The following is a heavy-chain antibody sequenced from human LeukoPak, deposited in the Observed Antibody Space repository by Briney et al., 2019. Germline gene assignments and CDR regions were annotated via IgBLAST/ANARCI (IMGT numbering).Heavy chain of an antibody. CDR1: GFTFCDHV. CDR2: TSYYGPNK. D-gene: IGHD3-9*01. V-gene: IGHV3-30*04. J-gene: IGHJ4*02. CDR3: TRERRGKWYKYLDR. Sequence: GRALRLSCATSGFTFCDHVMHWGRQAPGKGLEWVAGTSYYGPNKYEADSVKGRFINSRDNSKNTLVLQMHSLRPRDTAVYFCTRERRGKWYKYLDRRGQETLVTVSS.